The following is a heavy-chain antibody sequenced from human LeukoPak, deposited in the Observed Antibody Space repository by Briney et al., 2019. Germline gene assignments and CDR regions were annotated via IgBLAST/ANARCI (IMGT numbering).Heavy chain of an antibody. J-gene: IGHJ3*02. CDR3: AKDLVGGVLLRYFDWLPNGAFDI. CDR1: GFTFSSYA. CDR2: ISYDGSNK. Sequence: PGRSLRLSCAASGFTFSSYAMHWVRQAPGKGLEWVAVISYDGSNKYYADSVKGRFTISRDNSKNTLYLQMNSLRAEDTAVYYCAKDLVGGVLLRYFDWLPNGAFDIWGQGTMVTVSS. V-gene: IGHV3-30-3*01. D-gene: IGHD3-9*01.